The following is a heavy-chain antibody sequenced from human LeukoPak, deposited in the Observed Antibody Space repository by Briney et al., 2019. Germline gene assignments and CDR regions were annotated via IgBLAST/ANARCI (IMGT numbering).Heavy chain of an antibody. J-gene: IGHJ3*02. CDR1: GLSFSSYG. CDR3: ARARGENDILTGYPGAFDI. CDR2: IWFDGSNK. V-gene: IGHV3-33*01. Sequence: GRSLRLSCAASGLSFSSYGMNWVRQAPGKGREWVAVIWFDGSNKYYADSVKGRFTISRDNSKNTLYLQMNSLRAEDTAVYYCARARGENDILTGYPGAFDIWGQGTVVTVSS. D-gene: IGHD3-9*01.